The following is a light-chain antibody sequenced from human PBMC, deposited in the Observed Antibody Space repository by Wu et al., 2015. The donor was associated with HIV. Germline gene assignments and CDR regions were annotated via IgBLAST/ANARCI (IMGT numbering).Light chain of an antibody. Sequence: EIVLTQSPATLSLSPGERATLSCRASQSVSSSLVWFQQKPGQAPRLLIYDASNRATGIPARFSGSGSGTDFTLTISSLEPEDFAVYYCQQRRYWPLYTFGQGTKLEIK. CDR1: QSVSSS. V-gene: IGKV3-11*01. J-gene: IGKJ2*01. CDR3: QQRRYWPLYT. CDR2: DAS.